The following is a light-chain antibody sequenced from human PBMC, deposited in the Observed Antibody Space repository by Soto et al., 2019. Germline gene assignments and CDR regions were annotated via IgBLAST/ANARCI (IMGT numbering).Light chain of an antibody. CDR3: SSYTSSSTLGV. CDR1: SSDVGGSNY. V-gene: IGLV2-14*01. Sequence: QSALTQPASVSGSPGQSITISCTGTSSDVGGSNYVSWYQQHPGKAPKLMIYEVSNRPSGVSNRFSGSKSGNTASLTISGLQAEDEADYYCSSYTSSSTLGVFGTGTKLTVL. CDR2: EVS. J-gene: IGLJ1*01.